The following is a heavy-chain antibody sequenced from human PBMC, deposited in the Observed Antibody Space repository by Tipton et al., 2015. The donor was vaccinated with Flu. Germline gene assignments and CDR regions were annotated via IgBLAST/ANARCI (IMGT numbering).Heavy chain of an antibody. Sequence: TLSLTCTVSGDSINNYEHFWAWIRQSPGKGLEWIGSIFHTGSTFYNPSLKSRVAMSVDTSKNQFSLKLSSVTAADTAVFYCASLFSGYQVYYFDFWGQGTPVTVSS. D-gene: IGHD5-12*01. J-gene: IGHJ4*02. CDR2: IFHTGST. CDR3: ASLFSGYQVYYFDF. CDR1: GDSINNYEHF. V-gene: IGHV4-39*01.